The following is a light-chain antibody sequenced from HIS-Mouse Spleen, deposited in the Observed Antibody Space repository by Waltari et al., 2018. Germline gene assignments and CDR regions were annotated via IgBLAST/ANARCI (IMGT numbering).Light chain of an antibody. V-gene: IGLV2-23*01. CDR2: EGS. CDR3: CSYAGSSTYV. CDR1: SSDVGCYNL. J-gene: IGLJ1*01. Sequence: QSALTQPASVSGSPGQSITLSCPGTSSDVGCYNLVPWYQQHPGKAPKLMMYEGSKRPSGVSNRFSGSKSGNTASLTISGLQAEDEADYYCCSYAGSSTYVFGTGTKVTVL.